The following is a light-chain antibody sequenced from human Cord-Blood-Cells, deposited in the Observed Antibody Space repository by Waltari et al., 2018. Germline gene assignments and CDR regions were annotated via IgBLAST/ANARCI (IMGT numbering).Light chain of an antibody. CDR2: DVS. CDR3: CSYAGSYTYV. J-gene: IGLJ1*01. CDR1: SSDVGGYTY. Sequence: QSALTQPRSVSASPGQSVPISCTGTSSDVGGYTYVPWYQQHPGKAPKLMIYDVSKRPSGVPDRFSGSKSGNTASLTISGLQAEDEADYYCCSYAGSYTYVFGTGTKVTVL. V-gene: IGLV2-11*01.